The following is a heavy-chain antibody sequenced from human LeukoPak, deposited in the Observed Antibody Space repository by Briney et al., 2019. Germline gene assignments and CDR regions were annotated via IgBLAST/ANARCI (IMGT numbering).Heavy chain of an antibody. CDR1: GYTFTSYG. V-gene: IGHV1-18*01. CDR3: ARPRNYYYGSRYYFDY. J-gene: IGHJ4*02. Sequence: ASVKVSCKASGYTFTSYGISWVRQAPGQGLEWMGWISAYNGNTNYAQKLQGRVTMTTDTSMSTAYMELRSLRSDDTAVYYCARPRNYYYGSRYYFDYWGQGTLVTVSS. D-gene: IGHD3-10*01. CDR2: ISAYNGNT.